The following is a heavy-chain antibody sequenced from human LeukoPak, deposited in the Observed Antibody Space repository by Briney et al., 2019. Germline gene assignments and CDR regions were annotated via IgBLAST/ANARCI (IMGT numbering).Heavy chain of an antibody. CDR2: ISSSGSTI. CDR3: ATEDYLQLWSL. J-gene: IGHJ4*02. Sequence: GGSLRLSCAASGFTFSDYYMSWIRQAPGKGLEWVSYISSSGSTIYYADSVKGRFTISRDNAKNSLYLQMNSLRAEDTAVYYCATEDYLQLWSLWGQGTLVTVSS. V-gene: IGHV3-11*01. D-gene: IGHD5-18*01. CDR1: GFTFSDYY.